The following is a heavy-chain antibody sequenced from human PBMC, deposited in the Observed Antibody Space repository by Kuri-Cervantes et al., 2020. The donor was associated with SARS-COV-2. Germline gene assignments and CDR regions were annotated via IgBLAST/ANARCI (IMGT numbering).Heavy chain of an antibody. D-gene: IGHD6-6*01. Sequence: GGSLRLSCAASGFTVSSNYMSWVRQAPGKGLEWVSSISSSSSYIYYADSVKGRFTISRDNAKNSLYLQMNSLRAEDTAMYYCARGSSSTYFDYWGQGTLVTVSS. CDR2: ISSSSSYI. V-gene: IGHV3-21*01. CDR3: ARGSSSTYFDY. CDR1: GFTVSSNY. J-gene: IGHJ4*02.